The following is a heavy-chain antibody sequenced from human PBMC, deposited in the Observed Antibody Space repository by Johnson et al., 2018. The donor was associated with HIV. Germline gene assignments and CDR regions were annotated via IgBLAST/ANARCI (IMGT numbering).Heavy chain of an antibody. J-gene: IGHJ3*02. CDR2: IKSKTDGGTT. Sequence: MLLVESGGGLVQPGGSLRLSCAASGFTFSNAWMSWVRQAPGKGLEWVGRIKSKTDGGTTDYAAPVKVRFTISRDDSKNTLYLQMNSLRAEDTAVYYCARVSSSSLGAFDIWGQGTMVTVSS. CDR1: GFTFSNAW. D-gene: IGHD6-6*01. V-gene: IGHV3-15*01. CDR3: ARVSSSSLGAFDI.